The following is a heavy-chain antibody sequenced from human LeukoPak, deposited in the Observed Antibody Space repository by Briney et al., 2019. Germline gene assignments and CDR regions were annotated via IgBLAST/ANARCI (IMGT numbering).Heavy chain of an antibody. J-gene: IGHJ4*02. Sequence: SETLSLTCAVSGYSISSGYYWGWIRQPPGKGLEWIGSIYHSGSTYYNPSLKSRVTISVDTSKSQFSLKLSSVTAADTAVYYCARRGGSGYDYWGQGTLVTVSS. D-gene: IGHD5-18*01. V-gene: IGHV4-38-2*01. CDR1: GYSISSGYY. CDR3: ARRGGSGYDY. CDR2: IYHSGST.